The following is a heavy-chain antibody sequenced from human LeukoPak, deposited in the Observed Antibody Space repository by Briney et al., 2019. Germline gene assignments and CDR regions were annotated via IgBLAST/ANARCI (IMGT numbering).Heavy chain of an antibody. Sequence: GRSLRLSCAASGFSFKDTGMHWVRQAPGKGPEWLTIIWYDGSTKYYADSVKGRFTISRDNAKSSLYLQMNSLRAEDTAVYYCARPGEGDNWNPWVVWGQGTLVTVSS. V-gene: IGHV3-33*01. CDR3: ARPGEGDNWNPWVV. D-gene: IGHD1-20*01. CDR2: IWYDGSTK. CDR1: GFSFKDTG. J-gene: IGHJ4*02.